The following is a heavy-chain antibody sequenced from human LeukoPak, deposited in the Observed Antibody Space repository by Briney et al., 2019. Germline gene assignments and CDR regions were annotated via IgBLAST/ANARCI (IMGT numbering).Heavy chain of an antibody. CDR2: IHHGGDT. CDR1: GDSISSSSW. D-gene: IGHD7-27*01. Sequence: SETLSLTCAVSGDSISSSSWWNWVRQPPGKGLEWIGEIHHGGDTNYNPSLKSRVTISVDKSKNQFSLSLGSVTAADTATYYCARDREFTRNWAFDYWGQGTLVSVSS. V-gene: IGHV4-4*02. CDR3: ARDREFTRNWAFDY. J-gene: IGHJ4*02.